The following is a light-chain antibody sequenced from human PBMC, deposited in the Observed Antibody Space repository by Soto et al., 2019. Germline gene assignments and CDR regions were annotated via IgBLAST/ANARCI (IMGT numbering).Light chain of an antibody. V-gene: IGLV2-14*01. CDR2: EVT. CDR1: SSDVGGYNY. J-gene: IGLJ1*01. CDR3: SSYTISNTLPFV. Sequence: QSALTQPASVSGSPGQSITISCTGTSSDVGGYNYVSWYQQHPVKAPKLMIYEVTNRPSGVSNRFSGSKSGNTASLTISGLQAEDEADYYCSSYTISNTLPFVFGTGTKLTVL.